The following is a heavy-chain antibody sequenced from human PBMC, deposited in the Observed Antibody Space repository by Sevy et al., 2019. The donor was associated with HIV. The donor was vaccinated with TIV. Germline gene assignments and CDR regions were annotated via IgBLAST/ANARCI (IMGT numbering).Heavy chain of an antibody. CDR2: IYYNGHI. CDR1: GGSITSLY. D-gene: IGHD1-26*01. CDR3: AGENAWGRGYS. V-gene: IGHV4-59*08. J-gene: IGHJ4*02. Sequence: SETLSLTCTVSGGSITSLYWNWIRQPPGKGLEWIANIYYNGHINYNPSLKSRVTLSLDTSKNQFSLRPSSVSAAGTAMYYCAGENAWGRGYSWGQGTLVTVSS.